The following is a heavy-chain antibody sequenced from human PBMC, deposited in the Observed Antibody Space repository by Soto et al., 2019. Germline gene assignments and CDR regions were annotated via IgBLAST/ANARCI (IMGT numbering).Heavy chain of an antibody. CDR3: ARGRSDYYYGMDV. J-gene: IGHJ6*02. CDR2: IWYDGSNK. V-gene: IGHV3-33*01. D-gene: IGHD1-26*01. CDR1: GFTFSSYG. Sequence: PGGSLRLSCAASGFTFSSYGMHWVRQAPGKGLEWVAVIWYDGSNKYYADSVKGRFTISRDNSKNTLYLQMNSLRAEDTAVYYCARGRSDYYYGMDVWGQGTTVTVSS.